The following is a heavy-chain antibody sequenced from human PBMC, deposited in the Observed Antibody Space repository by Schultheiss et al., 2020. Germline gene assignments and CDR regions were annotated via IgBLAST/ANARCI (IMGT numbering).Heavy chain of an antibody. CDR2: ITGSGGST. CDR3: AKDDYGDYVGWFDP. J-gene: IGHJ5*02. D-gene: IGHD4-17*01. Sequence: GGSLRLSCAASGFSFSSYSMNWVRQAPGKGLEWVSAITGSGGSTYHADSVKGRFTISRDNSKNTLYLQMNSLRAEDTAVYYCAKDDYGDYVGWFDPWGQGTLVTVSS. V-gene: IGHV3-23*01. CDR1: GFSFSSYS.